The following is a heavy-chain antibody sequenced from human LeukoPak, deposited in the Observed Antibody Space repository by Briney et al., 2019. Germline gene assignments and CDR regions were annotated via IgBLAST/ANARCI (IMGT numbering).Heavy chain of an antibody. CDR3: AREIIQLPGYFDY. J-gene: IGHJ4*02. Sequence: GRSLRLSCAASGFIFSTYGMHWVRQAPGKGLEWVAVIWADGSNTDYADSVKGRFTISRDNSKNTLYLQMNSLRAEDTAVYYCAREIIQLPGYFDYWGQGTLVTVSS. V-gene: IGHV3-33*01. CDR1: GFIFSTYG. CDR2: IWADGSNT. D-gene: IGHD5-18*01.